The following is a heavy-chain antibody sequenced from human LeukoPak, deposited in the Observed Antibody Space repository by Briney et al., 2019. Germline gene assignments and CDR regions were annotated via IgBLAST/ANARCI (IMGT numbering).Heavy chain of an antibody. Sequence: SQTLSLTCTVSGGSLSSGDYYWSWIRRPPGKGLEWIGYIYYSGSTYYNPSLKSRVTISVDTSKNQFSLKLSSVTAADTAVYYCARDLSSSYYRYYFDYWGQGTLVTVSS. CDR2: IYYSGST. J-gene: IGHJ4*02. CDR3: ARDLSSSYYRYYFDY. D-gene: IGHD3-22*01. V-gene: IGHV4-30-4*08. CDR1: GGSLSSGDYY.